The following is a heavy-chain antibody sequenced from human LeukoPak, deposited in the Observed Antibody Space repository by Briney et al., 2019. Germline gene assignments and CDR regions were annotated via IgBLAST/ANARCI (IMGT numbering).Heavy chain of an antibody. CDR1: GGSISSGDYY. Sequence: SQTLSLTCTVSGGSISSGDYYWSWIRQPPGKGLEWIGYIYYSGSTYYNPSLNSRVTISVDTSKNQFSLKLSSVTAADTAVYYCASEVLGYCSSTSCSTGDYWGQGTLVTVSS. CDR3: ASEVLGYCSSTSCSTGDY. D-gene: IGHD2-2*01. J-gene: IGHJ4*02. CDR2: IYYSGST. V-gene: IGHV4-30-4*08.